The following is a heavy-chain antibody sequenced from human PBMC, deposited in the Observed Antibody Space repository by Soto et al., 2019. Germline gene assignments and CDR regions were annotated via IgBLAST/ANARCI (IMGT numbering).Heavy chain of an antibody. CDR3: ATEKTMVV. J-gene: IGHJ6*02. CDR2: IPYDGTNK. CDR1: GLTFSNFA. V-gene: IGHV3-30-3*01. Sequence: GGSLRLSCAASGLTFSNFAMNWVRQAPGKGLEWVAFIPYDGTNKYYADSVKGRFTISRDNAKNTLYLQMNSLRSEDTGVYYCATEKTMVVWGQGTTVTVSS.